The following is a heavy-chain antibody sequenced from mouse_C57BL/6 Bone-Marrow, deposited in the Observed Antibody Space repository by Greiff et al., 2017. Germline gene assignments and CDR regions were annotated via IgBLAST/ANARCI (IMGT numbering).Heavy chain of an antibody. CDR2: IYPGSGNT. CDR1: GYTFTDYY. D-gene: IGHD2-4*01. Sequence: VKLQESGAELVRPGASVKLSCKASGYTFTDYYINWVKQRPGQGLEWIARIYPGSGNTYYNEKFKGKATLTAEKSSSTAYMQLSSLTSEDSAVYFCARGNMITLYYFDYWGQGTTLTVSS. CDR3: ARGNMITLYYFDY. V-gene: IGHV1-76*01. J-gene: IGHJ2*01.